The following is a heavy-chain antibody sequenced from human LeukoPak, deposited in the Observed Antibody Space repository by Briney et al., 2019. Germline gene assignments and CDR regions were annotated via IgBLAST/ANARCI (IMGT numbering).Heavy chain of an antibody. CDR2: IYYGGST. D-gene: IGHD2-2*01. CDR1: GGSISSGGYY. Sequence: SQTLSLTCTVSGGSISSGGYYWSWIRQHPGKGLEWIGYIYYGGSTYYNPSLKSRVTISADTSKNQFSLNLSSVTAADTAVYYCACTPPRGHQLLTTWGQGTLVTVSS. J-gene: IGHJ4*02. CDR3: ACTPPRGHQLLTT. V-gene: IGHV4-31*03.